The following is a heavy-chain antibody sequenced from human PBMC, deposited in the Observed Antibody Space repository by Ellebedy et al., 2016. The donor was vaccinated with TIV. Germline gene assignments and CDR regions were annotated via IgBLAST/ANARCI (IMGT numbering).Heavy chain of an antibody. V-gene: IGHV1-24*01. Sequence: AASVKVSCKVSGYTLTELSMHWVRQAPGKGLEWMGGFDPEDGETIYAQKFQGKFTMTQDTSTDTAFMELTSLISEDTAFYYCATVTNFDWLLFRGHEKGYYFDSWGQGTLVIVSS. CDR3: ATVTNFDWLLFRGHEKGYYFDS. CDR2: FDPEDGET. D-gene: IGHD3-9*01. J-gene: IGHJ4*02. CDR1: GYTLTELS.